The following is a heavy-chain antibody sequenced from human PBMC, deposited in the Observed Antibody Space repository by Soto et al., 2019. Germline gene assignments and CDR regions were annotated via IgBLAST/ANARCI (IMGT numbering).Heavy chain of an antibody. Sequence: GGSLRLSCAASGFTFSSYSMNWVRQAPGKGLEWVSSISSSSSYIYYADSVKGRFTISRDNAKNSLYLQMNSLRAEDTAVYYCARDGGTPVEHCTNGVCYPSDWFDPWGQGTLVTVSS. CDR2: ISSSSSYI. V-gene: IGHV3-21*01. J-gene: IGHJ5*02. CDR3: ARDGGTPVEHCTNGVCYPSDWFDP. D-gene: IGHD2-8*01. CDR1: GFTFSSYS.